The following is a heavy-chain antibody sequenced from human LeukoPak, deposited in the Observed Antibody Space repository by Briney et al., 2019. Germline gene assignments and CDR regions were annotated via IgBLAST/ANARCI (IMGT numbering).Heavy chain of an antibody. CDR2: ISSSSSTI. Sequence: GGSLRLSCAASGFTFSSYSMNWVRQAPGKGLEWVSYISSSSSTIYYADSVKGRFTISRDNAKNSLYLQMNSLRAEDTAVYYCARDRSPPDYWGQGTLVTVSS. J-gene: IGHJ4*02. CDR1: GFTFSSYS. CDR3: ARDRSPPDY. V-gene: IGHV3-48*04.